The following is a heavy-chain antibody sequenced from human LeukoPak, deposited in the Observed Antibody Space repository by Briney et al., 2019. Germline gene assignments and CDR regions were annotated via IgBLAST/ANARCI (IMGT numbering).Heavy chain of an antibody. J-gene: IGHJ4*02. D-gene: IGHD2-2*01. CDR2: ISYDGSNK. CDR3: AKDLGDDFGCSSTSCYAADY. V-gene: IGHV3-30*18. Sequence: PGGSLRLSCAASGFTFSSYGMHWVRQAPGKGLEWVAVISYDGSNKYYADSVKGRFTISRDNSKNTLYLQMNSLRAEDTAVYYCAKDLGDDFGCSSTSCYAADYWGQGTLVTVSS. CDR1: GFTFSSYG.